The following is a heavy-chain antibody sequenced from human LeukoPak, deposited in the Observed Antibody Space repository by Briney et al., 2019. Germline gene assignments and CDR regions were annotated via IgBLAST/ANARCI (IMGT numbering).Heavy chain of an antibody. Sequence: GGSLRLSCAASGFIFDDYAMHWVRQVPGKGLEWVSGISWNTGTIGYADSVKGRFTISRDNAKNSLYLQMNSLRAEDTAVYYCARDRSPGNFDYWGQGTLVTVSS. V-gene: IGHV3-9*01. CDR2: ISWNTGTI. CDR1: GFIFDDYA. CDR3: ARDRSPGNFDY. D-gene: IGHD3-10*01. J-gene: IGHJ4*02.